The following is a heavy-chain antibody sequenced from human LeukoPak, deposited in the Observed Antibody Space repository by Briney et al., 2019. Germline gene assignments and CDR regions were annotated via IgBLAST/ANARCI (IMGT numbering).Heavy chain of an antibody. V-gene: IGHV3-30*18. CDR1: GFTFSSYG. D-gene: IGHD2-2*01. CDR3: AKDADQLLSGYYFDY. J-gene: IGHJ4*02. CDR2: ISYDGSNK. Sequence: PGGSLRLSCAASGFTFSSYGMHWVRQAPGKGLEWVAVISYDGSNKYYADSVKGRFTISRDNSKNTLYLQMNSLRAEDTAVYYCAKDADQLLSGYYFDYWGQGTLVTVSS.